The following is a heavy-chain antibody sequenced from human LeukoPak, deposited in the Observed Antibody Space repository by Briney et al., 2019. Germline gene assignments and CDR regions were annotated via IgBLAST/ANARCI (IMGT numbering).Heavy chain of an antibody. D-gene: IGHD3-10*01. J-gene: IGHJ4*02. CDR1: GGTFSSYA. V-gene: IGHV1-69*01. Sequence: GSSVKVSCKASGGTFSSYAISWVRQAPGQGLEWMGGIIPIFGTANYAQKFQGRVTITADGSTSTAYMELSSLRAEDTAVYYCARYPGLLWFGELFYFDYWGQGTLVTVSS. CDR2: IIPIFGTA. CDR3: ARYPGLLWFGELFYFDY.